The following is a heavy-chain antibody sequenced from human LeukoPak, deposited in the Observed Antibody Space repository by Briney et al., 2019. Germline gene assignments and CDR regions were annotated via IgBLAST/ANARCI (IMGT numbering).Heavy chain of an antibody. D-gene: IGHD6-19*01. V-gene: IGHV4-34*01. Sequence: SETLSLTCAVYGGSFSGYYWSWIRQPPGKGLEWIGESNHSGSTNYNPSLKSRVTISVDTSKNQFSLKLSSVTAADTAVYYCARGRYSSGWYLGYYFDYWGQGTLVTVSS. J-gene: IGHJ4*02. CDR1: GGSFSGYY. CDR3: ARGRYSSGWYLGYYFDY. CDR2: SNHSGST.